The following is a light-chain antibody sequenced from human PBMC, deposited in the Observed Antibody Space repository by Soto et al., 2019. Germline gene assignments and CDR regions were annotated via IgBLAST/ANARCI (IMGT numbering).Light chain of an antibody. Sequence: EIVLTQSPATLSLSPGERATLSCRASQSVSTYLSWYQQRPGQAPRLLIYDASNRATGIPPRFSGSGSGTGFTLTISSLEPEDFAVYDCQQRSDWPPLTFGGGTKVEIK. CDR2: DAS. CDR3: QQRSDWPPLT. V-gene: IGKV3-11*01. J-gene: IGKJ4*01. CDR1: QSVSTY.